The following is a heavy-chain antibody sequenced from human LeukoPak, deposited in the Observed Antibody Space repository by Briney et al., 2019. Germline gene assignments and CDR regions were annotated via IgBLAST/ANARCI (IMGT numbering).Heavy chain of an antibody. CDR2: IIPIFGTA. Sequence: SVKVSCEASGGTFSSYAISWVRQAPGQGLEWMGGIIPIFGTANYAQKFQGRVTITTDESTSTAYMELSSLRSEDTAVYYCASSRAGHTLYDYWGQGTLVTVSS. CDR3: ASSRAGHTLYDY. V-gene: IGHV1-69*05. J-gene: IGHJ4*02. D-gene: IGHD6-13*01. CDR1: GGTFSSYA.